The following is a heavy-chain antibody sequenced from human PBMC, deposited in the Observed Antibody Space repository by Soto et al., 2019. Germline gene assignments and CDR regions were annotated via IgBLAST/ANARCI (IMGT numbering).Heavy chain of an antibody. V-gene: IGHV1-3*01. CDR3: ARGRRDYDFWSGYYFGLDY. CDR1: GYIFTNYA. D-gene: IGHD3-3*01. J-gene: IGHJ4*02. Sequence: ASVKVSCKASGYIFTNYAMHWVRQAPGQRLEWMGWINAANGNTKYSQKFQGRVTITTDTSASTAYMELSSLRSEDTAVYYCARGRRDYDFWSGYYFGLDYWGQGTLVTVSS. CDR2: INAANGNT.